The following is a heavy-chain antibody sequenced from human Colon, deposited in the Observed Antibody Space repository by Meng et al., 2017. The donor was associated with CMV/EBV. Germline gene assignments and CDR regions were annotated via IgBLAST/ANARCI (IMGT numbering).Heavy chain of an antibody. J-gene: IGHJ5*02. Sequence: SETLSLTCSVSGGSISNYYGSWIRQPPGKGLEWIGYIYYRQSAYYNPSLKSRVTVSVDTSKNLFSLRLDSVTAADTAVYYCAITPYPKSWLTRFDPWGQGTLVTVSS. V-gene: IGHV4-59*01. D-gene: IGHD5-12*01. CDR2: IYYRQSA. CDR3: AITPYPKSWLTRFDP. CDR1: GGSISNYY.